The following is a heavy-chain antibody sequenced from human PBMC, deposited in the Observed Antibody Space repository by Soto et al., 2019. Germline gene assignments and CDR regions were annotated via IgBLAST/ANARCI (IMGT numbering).Heavy chain of an antibody. CDR3: AATGGHYFGLDV. J-gene: IGHJ6*02. CDR1: DNNFTYYG. V-gene: IGHV1-18*04. D-gene: IGHD2-15*01. CDR2: ISGYNAKT. Sequence: QAQLVQSGSEVKRPGASVKVSCKSSDNNFTYYGINWERQTPGQGLEWLGWISGYNAKTRDAPKCPDRVTMTADTSTTTACLEVRSLTSDDSGTYFCAATGGHYFGLDVWGQGTTVTVSS.